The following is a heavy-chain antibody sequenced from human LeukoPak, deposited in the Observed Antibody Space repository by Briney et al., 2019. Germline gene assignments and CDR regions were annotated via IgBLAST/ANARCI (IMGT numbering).Heavy chain of an antibody. Sequence: PGGSLRLSCAASGFTFSSYAMHWVRQAPGKGLEWVAVISYDGSNKYYADSVKGRFTISRDNSKNTLYLQMNSLRAEDTAVYYCAKVQITMIVVVITRSYYFDYWGQGTLVTVSS. CDR3: AKVQITMIVVVITRSYYFDY. V-gene: IGHV3-30*04. CDR1: GFTFSSYA. CDR2: ISYDGSNK. D-gene: IGHD3-22*01. J-gene: IGHJ4*02.